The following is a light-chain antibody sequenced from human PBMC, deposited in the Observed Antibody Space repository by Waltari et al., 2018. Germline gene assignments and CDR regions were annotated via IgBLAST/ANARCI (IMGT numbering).Light chain of an antibody. V-gene: IGKV3-15*01. CDR3: QQNKTWPLT. J-gene: IGKJ4*01. Sequence: DIVMTQSPATLSVSPAERATLPCRASQAVSSNLAWYQQKPGKAPRLLIYGTSTRATGTPARFSGSGSGTEFTLPISSRQSEDLALNSCQQNKTWPLTFGGGTKVEIK. CDR1: QAVSSN. CDR2: GTS.